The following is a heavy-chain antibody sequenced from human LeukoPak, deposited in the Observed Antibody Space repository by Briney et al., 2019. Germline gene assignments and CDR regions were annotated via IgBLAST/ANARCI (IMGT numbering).Heavy chain of an antibody. D-gene: IGHD3-22*01. Sequence: PGGSLRLSCAASGFTVSSNYMSWVRQAPGKGLEWVSVIYSGGSTYYADSVKGRFTISRDNSKNTLYLQMNSLRAEDTAVYYCARENYYDSSGYYPLYYYGMDVWGQGTTVTVSS. CDR3: ARENYYDSSGYYPLYYYGMDV. J-gene: IGHJ6*02. CDR2: IYSGGST. V-gene: IGHV3-66*01. CDR1: GFTVSSNY.